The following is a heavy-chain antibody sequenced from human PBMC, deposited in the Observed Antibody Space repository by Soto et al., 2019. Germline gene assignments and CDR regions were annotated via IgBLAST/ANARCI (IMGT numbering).Heavy chain of an antibody. J-gene: IGHJ6*03. D-gene: IGHD3-10*01. CDR2: INPNGGDT. Sequence: GASVKVSCKVPGYTLTELSMHWVRQAPGQGLEWMGWINPNGGDTNYAQKFQGWVTMTGDTSISTAYMELSRLRSDDTAVYYCARAGTYYYYYMDVWGKGTTVTVSS. CDR3: ARAGTYYYYYMDV. V-gene: IGHV1-2*04. CDR1: GYTLTELS.